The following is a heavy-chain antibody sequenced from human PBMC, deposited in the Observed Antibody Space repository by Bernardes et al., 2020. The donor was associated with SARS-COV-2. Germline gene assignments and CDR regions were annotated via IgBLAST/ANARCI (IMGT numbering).Heavy chain of an antibody. D-gene: IGHD5-18*01. CDR2: INPSGGSA. J-gene: IGHJ4*02. Sequence: ASVKVSCKASGYTFTSYYMHWVRQAPGQGLEWMGIINPSGGSASYAQKFQGRVTMTRDTSTSTVYMELSSLRSEDTAVYYCARDFSDTAMANPHDENWGQGTLVTVSS. CDR1: GYTFTSYY. CDR3: ARDFSDTAMANPHDEN. V-gene: IGHV1-46*01.